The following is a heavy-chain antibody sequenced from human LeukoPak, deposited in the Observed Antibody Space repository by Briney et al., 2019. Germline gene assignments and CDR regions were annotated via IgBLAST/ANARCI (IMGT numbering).Heavy chain of an antibody. CDR1: GFTFSSYS. J-gene: IGHJ5*02. Sequence: GGSLRLSCAASGFTFSSYSMNWVRQAPGKGLEWVSSISSSSSYIYYAGSVKGRFTISRDNAKNSLYLQMNSLRAEDTAVYYCARSRRDGYNFRWFDPWGQGTLVTVSS. V-gene: IGHV3-21*01. CDR3: ARSRRDGYNFRWFDP. D-gene: IGHD5-24*01. CDR2: ISSSSSYI.